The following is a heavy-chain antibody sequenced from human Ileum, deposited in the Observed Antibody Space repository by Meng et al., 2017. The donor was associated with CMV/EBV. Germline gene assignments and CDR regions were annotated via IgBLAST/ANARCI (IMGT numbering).Heavy chain of an antibody. V-gene: IGHV1-2*02. D-gene: IGHD3-22*01. CDR3: ARAGSFDTSGYSFDS. Sequence: ASVKVSCKASGDTFIGYFMHWVRQAPGQGPEWMGWINPNNGGTKYAQQFQGRVTMTRDTSNSTAYLELSRLRSDDAADYYCARAGSFDTSGYSFDSWGQGTLVTVSS. J-gene: IGHJ4*02. CDR1: GDTFIGYF. CDR2: INPNNGGT.